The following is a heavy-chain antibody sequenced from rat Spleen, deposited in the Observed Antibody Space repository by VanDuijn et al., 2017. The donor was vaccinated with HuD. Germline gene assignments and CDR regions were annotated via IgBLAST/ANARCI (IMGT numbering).Heavy chain of an antibody. D-gene: IGHD1-9*01. V-gene: IGHV5-29*01. CDR2: ISYDGGRI. J-gene: IGHJ2*01. Sequence: EVQLVESDGGLVQPGRSLKLSCAASGFTFSDYYMAWVRQAPTKGLEWVATISYDGGRIFYRDSVKGRFTISRDNAKSSLYLQMDGLRSEDTATYFCARRHYGYNSYFDYWGQGVMVTVSS. CDR1: GFTFSDYY. CDR3: ARRHYGYNSYFDY.